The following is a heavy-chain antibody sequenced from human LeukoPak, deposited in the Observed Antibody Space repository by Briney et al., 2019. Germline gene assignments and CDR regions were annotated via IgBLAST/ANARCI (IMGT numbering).Heavy chain of an antibody. CDR1: GFSLNSYS. CDR3: TRDPDALDY. V-gene: IGHV3-48*02. Sequence: PGGPLRLSCAASGFSLNSYSMNWVRQAPGKGLEWVAYIRSSGSTIYYADSVKGRFTISRDTAKNSLYLQMNSLRDEDTAVYYCTRDPDALDYWGQGTLVTVSS. CDR2: IRSSGSTI. J-gene: IGHJ4*02.